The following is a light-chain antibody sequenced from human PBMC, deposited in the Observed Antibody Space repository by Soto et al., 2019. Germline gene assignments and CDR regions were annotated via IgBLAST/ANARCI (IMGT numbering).Light chain of an antibody. CDR1: QDITSY. CDR2: AAS. J-gene: IGKJ4*01. Sequence: DIQLTQSPSFLSASVGDRVTLTCRASQDITSYFAWYQQKPGKAPKILIYAASTLQSGVSSRFSGSGSGTEFTLTISRVQPEDFAPYCWQQLNSSPVSFGGGTKVEIK. CDR3: QQLNSSPVS. V-gene: IGKV1-9*01.